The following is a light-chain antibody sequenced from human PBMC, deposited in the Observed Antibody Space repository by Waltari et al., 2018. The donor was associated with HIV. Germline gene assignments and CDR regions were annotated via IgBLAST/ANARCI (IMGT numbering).Light chain of an antibody. Sequence: QSALTQPRSVSGSPGQYVTISCPGTSSDVGGYTFVSWYQHHPGKAPKLVISDVTNRPSGVPDRFSGSKSGNTASLTISGLQAEDEADYYCCSYSDSGTLYVFGTGTEVTVL. J-gene: IGLJ1*01. CDR1: SSDVGGYTF. V-gene: IGLV2-11*01. CDR2: DVT. CDR3: CSYSDSGTLYV.